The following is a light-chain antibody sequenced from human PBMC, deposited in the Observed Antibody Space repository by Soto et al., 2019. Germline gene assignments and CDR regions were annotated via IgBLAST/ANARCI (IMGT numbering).Light chain of an antibody. CDR2: GAS. CDR1: QGISNY. CDR3: QRYNSAPQT. J-gene: IGKJ1*01. Sequence: DIQMTQSPSSLSASVGDRVTITCRASQGISNYLAWYQQKPGEVPTLLIYGASTLQSGVPSRFSGSGSGTDFTLTISSLQPEDVATYYCQRYNSAPQTFGQGTKVEIK. V-gene: IGKV1-27*01.